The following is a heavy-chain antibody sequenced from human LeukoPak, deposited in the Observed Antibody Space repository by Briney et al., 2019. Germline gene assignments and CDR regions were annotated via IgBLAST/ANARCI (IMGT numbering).Heavy chain of an antibody. J-gene: IGHJ4*02. CDR1: GYTFTSSG. CDR2: ISTYTGCS. D-gene: IGHD6-19*01. CDR3: AKNSSGGYSDY. V-gene: IGHV1-18*01. Sequence: ASVKVSCKASGYTFTSSGISWVRQAPGQGLEWMGWISTYTGCSKYAQNLQGRVTMTADTSTSTAYMELSSLRSDDTAVYYCAKNSSGGYSDYWGQGTLVTGSS.